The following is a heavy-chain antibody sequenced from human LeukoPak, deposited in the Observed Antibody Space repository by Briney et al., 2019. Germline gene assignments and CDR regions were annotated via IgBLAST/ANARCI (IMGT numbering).Heavy chain of an antibody. CDR2: INHSGST. J-gene: IGHJ5*02. CDR1: GGSFSGYY. CDR3: ARVILRYDFWSGYDPRGWFDP. D-gene: IGHD3-3*01. Sequence: PSETLSLTCAVYGGSFSGYYRSWIRQPPGKGLEWIGEINHSGSTNYNPSPKSRVTISVDRSKNQFSLKLSSVTAADTAVYYCARVILRYDFWSGYDPRGWFDPWGQGTLVTVSS. V-gene: IGHV4-34*01.